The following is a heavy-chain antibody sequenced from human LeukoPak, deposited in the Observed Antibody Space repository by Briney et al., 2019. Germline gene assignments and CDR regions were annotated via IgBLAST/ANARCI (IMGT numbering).Heavy chain of an antibody. CDR1: GFTFSSYS. D-gene: IGHD2-2*01. CDR2: ISSSSSYI. J-gene: IGHJ6*03. CDR3: ARGPGYCSSTSCPTPVEDYYVDV. Sequence: KPGGSLRLSCAASGFTFSSYSMNWVRQAPGKGLEWVSSISSSSSYIYYADSVKGRFTISRDNAKNSLYLQMNSLRAEDTAVYYCARGPGYCSSTSCPTPVEDYYVDVWGKGTTVTVSS. V-gene: IGHV3-21*01.